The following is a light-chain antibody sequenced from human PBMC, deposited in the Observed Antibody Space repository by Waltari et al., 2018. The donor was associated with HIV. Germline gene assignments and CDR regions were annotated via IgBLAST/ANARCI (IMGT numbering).Light chain of an antibody. CDR1: TSDVGGSTH. Sequence: QSGLPQPASVSGSPGQPLTISCTGTTSDVGGSTHVSWYQQHPGKAPKLIIYEVSNRPSGVSNRFSGSKSGNTASLTISGLQPEDETDYYCSSFSSSSTPYVFGTGTKVTVL. V-gene: IGLV2-14*01. CDR3: SSFSSSSTPYV. J-gene: IGLJ1*01. CDR2: EVS.